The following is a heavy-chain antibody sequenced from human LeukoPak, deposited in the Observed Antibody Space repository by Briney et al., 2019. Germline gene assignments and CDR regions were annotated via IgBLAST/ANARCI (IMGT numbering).Heavy chain of an antibody. CDR3: ASRRGERAFDI. D-gene: IGHD5-24*01. J-gene: IGHJ3*02. CDR1: GYTFTSYY. CDR2: INPSGGST. V-gene: IGHV1-46*01. Sequence: ASVKVSCKASGYTFTSYYMHWVRQAPGQGLQWMGIINPSGGSTSYAQKFQGRVTMTRDTSTSTVYMELSSLRSEDTAVYYCASRRGERAFDIWGQGTMVTVSS.